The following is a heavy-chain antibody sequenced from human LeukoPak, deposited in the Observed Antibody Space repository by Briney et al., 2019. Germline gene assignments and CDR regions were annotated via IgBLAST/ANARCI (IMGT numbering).Heavy chain of an antibody. CDR2: IYYSGST. Sequence: SETLSLTCTVSGGSISSSSYYWGWIRQPPGKGLVWIGSIYYSGSTYYNPSLKSRVTISVDTSKNHLSLKLSSVTAADTAVYYCARRSLTYYYCSGPLDYWGQGTLVTVSS. V-gene: IGHV4-39*02. J-gene: IGHJ4*02. D-gene: IGHD3-10*01. CDR3: ARRSLTYYYCSGPLDY. CDR1: GGSISSSSYY.